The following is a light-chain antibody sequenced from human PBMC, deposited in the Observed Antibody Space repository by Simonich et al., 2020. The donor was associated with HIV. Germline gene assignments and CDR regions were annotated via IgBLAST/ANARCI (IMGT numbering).Light chain of an antibody. CDR3: QQYNSYSQM. CDR1: QSVSSN. V-gene: IGKV3-15*01. CDR2: GAS. Sequence: EIVMTQSPATLSVSPGKRAPLSCRASQSVSSNLARYQQKPGQAPRLIIYGASTRATGIPARFSGSGSGTEFTLTISSLQPDDFANYYCQQYNSYSQMFGQGTKVEIK. J-gene: IGKJ1*01.